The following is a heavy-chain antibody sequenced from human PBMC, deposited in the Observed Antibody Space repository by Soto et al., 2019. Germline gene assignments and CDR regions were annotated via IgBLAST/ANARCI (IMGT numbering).Heavy chain of an antibody. CDR3: ARGPLE. Sequence: QVRLEQSGAEVKKPGASVTVSCKASGYTFTGYYLHWVRQAPGQGLEWMGRIDPDSGDTDHSQKDQGRVTLTRDTAIDTAYMEVTRLTLDDTAIYYCARGPLEWGQGTLVTVSS. V-gene: IGHV1-2*02. J-gene: IGHJ4*02. CDR2: IDPDSGDT. CDR1: GYTFTGYY.